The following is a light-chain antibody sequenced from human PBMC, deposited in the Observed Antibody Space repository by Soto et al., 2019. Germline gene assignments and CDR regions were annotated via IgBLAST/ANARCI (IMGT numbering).Light chain of an antibody. CDR2: GAS. V-gene: IGKV3-20*01. Sequence: EIVLTHSPGTLSLSPGERATLSFSSSQSVSSSQLAWYQQKPGQAPRLLIYGASSRATGMPDRFSGSGSGRDFTLTISRLEPEDFAVYYCQQYGTSLTWTFGQGTKVDI. CDR1: QSVSSSQ. J-gene: IGKJ1*01. CDR3: QQYGTSLTWT.